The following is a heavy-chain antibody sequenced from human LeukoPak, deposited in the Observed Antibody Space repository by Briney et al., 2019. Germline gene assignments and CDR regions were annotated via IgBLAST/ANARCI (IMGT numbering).Heavy chain of an antibody. CDR2: IYYSGST. CDR1: GGSISSGGYY. V-gene: IGHV4-31*03. CDR3: ASSSREYSYGYHFDY. D-gene: IGHD5-18*01. J-gene: IGHJ4*02. Sequence: SETLSLTCTVSGGSISSGGYYWSWIRQHPSKGLEWNWYIYYSGSTYYNPSLNSRVTISVDTSKNQFYLKLSSVTAADTAVYYCASSSREYSYGYHFDYWGQGTLVTVYS.